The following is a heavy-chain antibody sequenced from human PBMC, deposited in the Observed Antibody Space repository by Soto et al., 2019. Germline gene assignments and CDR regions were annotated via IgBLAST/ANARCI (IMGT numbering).Heavy chain of an antibody. Sequence: EVQLLESGGGLVQHGGSLRLSCAASGFTFSIYAMNCVRQAPGKGLEWVSVISGSGGSTYYADSVKGRFTISRDNAKNTLYLQMNSLRAEDTAVYYCARRTVGWYFDLWGRGTLVTVSS. V-gene: IGHV3-23*01. CDR1: GFTFSIYA. CDR3: ARRTVGWYFDL. D-gene: IGHD4-17*01. J-gene: IGHJ2*01. CDR2: ISGSGGST.